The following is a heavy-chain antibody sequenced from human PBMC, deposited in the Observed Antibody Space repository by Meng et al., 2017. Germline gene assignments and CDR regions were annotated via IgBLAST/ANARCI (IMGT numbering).Heavy chain of an antibody. V-gene: IGHV3-30*01. CDR3: ARDSFRITMIVVVITGPDY. Sequence: LSLTCAASGFTFSSYAMHWVRQAPGKGLEWVAVISYDGSNKYYADSVKGRFTISRDNSKNTLYLQMNSLRAEDTAVYYCARDSFRITMIVVVITGPDYWGQGTLVTVSS. CDR2: ISYDGSNK. J-gene: IGHJ4*02. D-gene: IGHD3-22*01. CDR1: GFTFSSYA.